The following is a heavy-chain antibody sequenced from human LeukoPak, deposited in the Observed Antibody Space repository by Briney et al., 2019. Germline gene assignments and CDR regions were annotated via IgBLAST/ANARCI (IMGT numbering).Heavy chain of an antibody. CDR3: ARVGYDILTGYLYYYYGMDV. Sequence: ASVKVSCKASGYTFTSYGISWVRQAPGQGLEWMGWISAYNGNTNYAQKLQGRVTMTTDTSTSTAYMELRSLRSDDTAVYYCARVGYDILTGYLYYYYGMDVWGQGTTVTVSS. V-gene: IGHV1-18*01. J-gene: IGHJ6*02. D-gene: IGHD3-9*01. CDR2: ISAYNGNT. CDR1: GYTFTSYG.